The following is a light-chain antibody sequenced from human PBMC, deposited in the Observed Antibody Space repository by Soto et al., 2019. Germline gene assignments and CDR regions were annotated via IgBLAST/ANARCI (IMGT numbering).Light chain of an antibody. CDR3: QQYNNWPPSII. J-gene: IGKJ5*01. CDR2: GAS. CDR1: ESVSSN. Sequence: VMTQSPATLSVSPGERATLSCRASESVSSNLAWYQQRPGQAPRLLIYGASTRATDTPVRFRGSGSGTEFTLNISSLQSEDFAVYYCQQYNNWPPSIIFGQGTRLEN. V-gene: IGKV3-15*01.